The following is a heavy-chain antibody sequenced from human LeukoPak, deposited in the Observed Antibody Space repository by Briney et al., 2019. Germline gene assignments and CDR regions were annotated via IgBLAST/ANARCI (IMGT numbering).Heavy chain of an antibody. Sequence: GGSLRLSCAASGFTFSSYWMSWVRQAPGKGLEWVANIKQDGSEKYYVDSVKGRFTISRDNAKNSLYLQMNSLRAEDTAVYYCAREDGSGTGSAFDIWGQGTMVTVSS. J-gene: IGHJ3*02. CDR2: IKQDGSEK. D-gene: IGHD3-10*01. CDR1: GFTFSSYW. V-gene: IGHV3-7*01. CDR3: AREDGSGTGSAFDI.